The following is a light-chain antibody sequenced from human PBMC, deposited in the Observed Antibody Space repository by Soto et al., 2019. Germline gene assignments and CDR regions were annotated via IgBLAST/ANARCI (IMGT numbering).Light chain of an antibody. V-gene: IGKV1-5*03. CDR1: QSISSW. Sequence: QMSQSASAVSASVGDRVTITCRASQSISSWLAWYQQKPGKAPKLLIYKASSLESGVPSRFSGSGSGTEFTLTISSLQPEDITTYYCQQYDNLPLPFGGGTKVDVK. J-gene: IGKJ4*01. CDR2: KAS. CDR3: QQYDNLPLP.